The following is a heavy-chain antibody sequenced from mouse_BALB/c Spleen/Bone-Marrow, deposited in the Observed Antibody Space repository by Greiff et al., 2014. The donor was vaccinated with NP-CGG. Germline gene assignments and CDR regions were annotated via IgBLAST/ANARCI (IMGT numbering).Heavy chain of an antibody. Sequence: VHVKQSGPELVKPGASVKISCKPSGYTFTEYTMHWVKQSHGKSLEWIGTINPNNGGTSYNQKFKGKATLTVDKSSSTAYMELRSLTSEGSAVYYCARRIPYGYAMDYWGQGTSVTVSS. J-gene: IGHJ4*01. CDR3: ARRIPYGYAMDY. V-gene: IGHV1-22*01. CDR2: INPNNGGT. D-gene: IGHD2-2*01. CDR1: GYTFTEYT.